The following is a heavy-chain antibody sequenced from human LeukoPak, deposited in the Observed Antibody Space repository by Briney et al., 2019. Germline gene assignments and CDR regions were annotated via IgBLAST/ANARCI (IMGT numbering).Heavy chain of an antibody. CDR3: AKENPITMVRGVIVASFDY. V-gene: IGHV3-74*01. CDR1: GFTFSSYW. CDR2: INSDGSST. Sequence: GGSLRLSCAASGFTFSSYWMHWVRQAPGKGLVWVSRINSDGSSTSYADSVKGRFTISRDNSKNTLYLQMNSLRAEDTAVYYCAKENPITMVRGVIVASFDYWGQGTLVTVSS. D-gene: IGHD3-10*01. J-gene: IGHJ4*02.